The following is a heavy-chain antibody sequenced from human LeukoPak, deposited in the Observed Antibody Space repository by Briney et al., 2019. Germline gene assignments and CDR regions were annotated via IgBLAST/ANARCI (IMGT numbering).Heavy chain of an antibody. Sequence: GGSLRLSCAASGLTFSSYWMFWVRQAPGKGLVWVSRIHSDGSSTAYADSVKGRFTISRDSAKNTLYLQMNTLRGEDTAVYYCAIRRGYTFGDDFWGQGTVVTVSS. CDR3: AIRRGYTFGDDF. CDR1: GLTFSSYW. V-gene: IGHV3-74*03. J-gene: IGHJ4*02. D-gene: IGHD5-18*01. CDR2: IHSDGSST.